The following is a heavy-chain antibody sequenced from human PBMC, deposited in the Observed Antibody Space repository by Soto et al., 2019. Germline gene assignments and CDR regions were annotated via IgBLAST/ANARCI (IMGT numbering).Heavy chain of an antibody. CDR3: ARDRAYCSGGTCEPFPYYYYAVDV. V-gene: IGHV3-30*04. Sequence: QVQLVESGGGVVQPGRSLRLSCVASGFTSSMYAVKWVRQAPGKGLEWVAIISYDGTKKYYKESLKGRFTISRDNSKNTLFLQMRSLRVEDTAVYYCARDRAYCSGGTCEPFPYYYYAVDVWGQGTTVTVSS. CDR1: GFTSSMYA. CDR2: ISYDGTKK. D-gene: IGHD2-15*01. J-gene: IGHJ6*02.